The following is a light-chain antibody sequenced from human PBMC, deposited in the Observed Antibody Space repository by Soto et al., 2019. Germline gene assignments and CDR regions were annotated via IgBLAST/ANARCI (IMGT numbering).Light chain of an antibody. J-gene: IGKJ4*01. CDR1: QDISSV. CDR3: QQFKSYPPT. V-gene: IGKV1-13*02. CDR2: DAS. Sequence: AIQLTQSPSSLSASVGDRVTITCRASQDISSVLAWYQQKPGKGPKLLIYDASTLERGVPSRFSGSGSGTDVTLTISNLQPEDFATYYCQQFKSYPPTFGGGTKGDIK.